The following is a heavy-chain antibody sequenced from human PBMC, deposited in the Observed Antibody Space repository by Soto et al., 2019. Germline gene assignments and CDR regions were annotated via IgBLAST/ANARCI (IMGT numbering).Heavy chain of an antibody. D-gene: IGHD3-10*01. CDR2: IYYSGST. J-gene: IGHJ6*02. CDR3: AGSPNYYYYGFDV. CDR1: GGSVSSGDYF. V-gene: IGHV4-61*08. Sequence: SETLSLTCTVSGGSVSSGDYFWSWLRQSPGKRLEWIAYIYYSGSTNYNPSHKSRATISVDTSKSQVSLTLTSMTAAAAALYYWAGSPNYYYYGFDVWGQGTAVTVSS.